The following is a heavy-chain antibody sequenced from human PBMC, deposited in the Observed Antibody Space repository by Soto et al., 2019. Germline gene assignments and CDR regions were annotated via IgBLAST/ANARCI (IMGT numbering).Heavy chain of an antibody. D-gene: IGHD3-22*01. V-gene: IGHV4-31*03. J-gene: IGHJ6*02. CDR1: GGSISSGGYY. CDR3: ARDYYDSSGPRYYYYGMDV. Sequence: QVQLQESGPGLVKPSQTLSLTCTVSGGSISSGGYYWSWIRQHPGKGLEWIGYIYYSGSTYYNPXXXXTPSHXVRATLAVDTXXNXFFXKLSSVTAADTAVYYCARDYYDSSGPRYYYYGMDVWGQGTTVTVSS. CDR2: IYYSGST.